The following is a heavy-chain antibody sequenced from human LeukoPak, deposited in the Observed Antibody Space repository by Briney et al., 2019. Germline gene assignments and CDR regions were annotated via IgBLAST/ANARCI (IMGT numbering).Heavy chain of an antibody. CDR2: IYPGDSDT. J-gene: IGHJ4*02. Sequence: GESLKISCKGSGYSFTSYWIGWVRQMPGKGLEWMGIIYPGDSDTRYSPSFQGQFTISADKSISTAYLQWSSLKASDTAMYYCARSPIMITFGGVIVPFDYWGQGTLVTVSS. V-gene: IGHV5-51*01. CDR1: GYSFTSYW. CDR3: ARSPIMITFGGVIVPFDY. D-gene: IGHD3-16*02.